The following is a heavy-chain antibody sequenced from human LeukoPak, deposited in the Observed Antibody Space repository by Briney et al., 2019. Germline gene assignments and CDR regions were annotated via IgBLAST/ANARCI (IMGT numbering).Heavy chain of an antibody. J-gene: IGHJ4*02. CDR2: IYYSGST. CDR1: GGSISTYY. V-gene: IGHV4-59*01. CDR3: ARDPHY. Sequence: SETLSLTCTVSGGSISTYYWSWIRQPPGKGLEWIGDIYYSGSTNYNPSLKSRVTISVDTSKNQFSLKLSSVTAADTAVYYCARDPHYWGQGTLVTVSS.